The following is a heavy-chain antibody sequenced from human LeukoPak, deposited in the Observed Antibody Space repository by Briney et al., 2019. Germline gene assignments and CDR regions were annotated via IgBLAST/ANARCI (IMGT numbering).Heavy chain of an antibody. CDR3: AKVPYYYDSSGGFDY. J-gene: IGHJ4*02. CDR2: ISGDGGST. CDR1: GFTFDDCA. D-gene: IGHD3-22*01. Sequence: TGGSLRLSCAASGFTFDDCAMHWVRQAPGKGVEWVSLISGDGGSTYYADSVKGRFTISRDNSKNSLYLQMNSLRTEDTALYYCAKVPYYYDSSGGFDYWGQGTLVTVSS. V-gene: IGHV3-43*02.